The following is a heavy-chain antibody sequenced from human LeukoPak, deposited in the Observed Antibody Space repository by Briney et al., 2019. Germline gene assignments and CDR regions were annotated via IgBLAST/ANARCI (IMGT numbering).Heavy chain of an antibody. CDR2: INPSGGST. CDR3: ARDHNEALLWFGPLGNYYYYMDV. V-gene: IGHV1-46*01. D-gene: IGHD3-10*01. CDR1: GYTFTSYY. Sequence: GASVKVSCKASGYTFTSYYMHWVRQAPGQGLEWMGIINPSGGSTSYAQKFQGRVTMTRDMSTSTVYMELSSLRSEDTAVYYCARDHNEALLWFGPLGNYYYYMDVWGKGTTVTVSS. J-gene: IGHJ6*03.